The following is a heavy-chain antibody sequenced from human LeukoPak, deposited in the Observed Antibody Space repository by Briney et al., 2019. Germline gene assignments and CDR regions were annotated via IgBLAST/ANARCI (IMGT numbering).Heavy chain of an antibody. D-gene: IGHD2-2*01. Sequence: SETLSLTCAVYGGSFSGYYWSWIRQPPGKGLEWIGEINHSGSTNYNPSLKSRVTISVDTSKNQFSLKLSSVTAADTAVYYCARGRLYCSSTSCYNWFDPWGQGTLVTVSA. V-gene: IGHV4-34*01. CDR2: INHSGST. CDR3: ARGRLYCSSTSCYNWFDP. J-gene: IGHJ5*02. CDR1: GGSFSGYY.